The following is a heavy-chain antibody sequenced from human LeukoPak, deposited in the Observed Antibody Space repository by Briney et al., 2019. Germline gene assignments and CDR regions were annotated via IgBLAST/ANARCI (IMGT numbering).Heavy chain of an antibody. CDR3: AKDRLQPPGNWFDP. D-gene: IGHD1-1*01. CDR1: GFTSSSYA. CDR2: ISGSGGST. Sequence: GGSLRRSCAASGFTSSSYAMSWVRQAPGKGLEWVSAISGSGGSTYYADSVKGRFTISRDNSKNTLYLQMHSLRAEDTAVYYCAKDRLQPPGNWFDPWGQGTLVTVSS. V-gene: IGHV3-23*01. J-gene: IGHJ5*02.